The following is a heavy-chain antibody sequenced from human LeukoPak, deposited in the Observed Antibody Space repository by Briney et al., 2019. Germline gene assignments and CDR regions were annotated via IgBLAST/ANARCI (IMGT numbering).Heavy chain of an antibody. J-gene: IGHJ4*02. CDR3: ARADFMVATDY. V-gene: IGHV1-46*01. CDR1: GYTFTSYY. D-gene: IGHD5-12*01. Sequence: ASVKVSCKASGYTFTSYYMHWVRQAPGQGLEWMGIINPSGGSTSYAQKFQGRVTMTRDTSTSTVYMELSRLRSEDTAVYYCARADFMVATDYWGQGTLVTVSS. CDR2: INPSGGST.